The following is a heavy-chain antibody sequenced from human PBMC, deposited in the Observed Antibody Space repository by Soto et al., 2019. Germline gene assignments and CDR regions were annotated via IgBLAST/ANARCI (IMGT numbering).Heavy chain of an antibody. CDR3: ARDAVVPAANYYYYGMDV. D-gene: IGHD2-2*01. V-gene: IGHV3-33*01. CDR1: GFTFSSYG. CDR2: IWYDGSNK. Sequence: GSLRLSCAASGFTFSSYGMHWVRQAPGKGLEWVAVIWYDGSNKYYADSVKGRFTISRDNSKNTLYLQMNSLRAEDTAVYYCARDAVVPAANYYYYGMDVWGQGTTVTVSS. J-gene: IGHJ6*02.